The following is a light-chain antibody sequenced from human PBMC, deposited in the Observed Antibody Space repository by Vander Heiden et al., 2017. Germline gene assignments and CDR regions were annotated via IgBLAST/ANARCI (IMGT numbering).Light chain of an antibody. CDR3: QQSYTAPLT. CDR2: WAS. CDR1: QSVLSSSNNKNY. Sequence: DIVMTQSPDYLAVSLGERATINCKSSQSVLSSSNNKNYLAWYQQIPGQPPKLLINWASTRESGVPDRFSGSGSGTDFTLTISSLHAEDVAVYYCQQSYTAPLTFGAGTKVEIK. V-gene: IGKV4-1*01. J-gene: IGKJ4*01.